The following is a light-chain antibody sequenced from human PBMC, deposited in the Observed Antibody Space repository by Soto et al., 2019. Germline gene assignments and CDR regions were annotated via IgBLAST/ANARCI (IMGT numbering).Light chain of an antibody. Sequence: DIVMTQSPLSLPVTPEEPASISCRSSQSLLYGAGYMYVDWYLQKPGQPPQLLIFLGSNRASGVPDRFSGSVSGTDFTLKISRVETEDVGVYYCMQTLQTPYTFGQGTKLEIK. CDR1: QSLLYGAGYMY. J-gene: IGKJ2*01. CDR3: MQTLQTPYT. CDR2: LGS. V-gene: IGKV2-28*01.